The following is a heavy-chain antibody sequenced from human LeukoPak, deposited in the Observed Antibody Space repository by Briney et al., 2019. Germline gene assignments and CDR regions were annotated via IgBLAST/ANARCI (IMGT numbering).Heavy chain of an antibody. D-gene: IGHD1-1*01. CDR1: GGSISSSSYY. Sequence: KPSETLSLTCTVSGGSISSSSYYWGWIRQPPGKGLEWIGYIFYSGSTDYNPSLKSRVTISVDSSKNQFSLKVTSVTAADTAVYYCAKTGGELVFDYWGQGTLVTVSS. J-gene: IGHJ4*02. CDR2: IFYSGST. V-gene: IGHV4-30-4*08. CDR3: AKTGGELVFDY.